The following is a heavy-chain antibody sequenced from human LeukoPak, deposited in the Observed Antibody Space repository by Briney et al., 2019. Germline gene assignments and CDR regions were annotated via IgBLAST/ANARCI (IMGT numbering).Heavy chain of an antibody. CDR3: AGGREYSSGPGFDY. Sequence: ASVKVSCKASGYTFTSTDINWVRQATGQGLEWMGWMNPNSGNTGYAQKFQGRVTMTRNTSINTAYMELSSVRSGDTAVYYCAGGREYSSGPGFDYWAQGTLVSVSS. CDR2: MNPNSGNT. J-gene: IGHJ4*02. D-gene: IGHD3-22*01. CDR1: GYTFTSTD. V-gene: IGHV1-8*01.